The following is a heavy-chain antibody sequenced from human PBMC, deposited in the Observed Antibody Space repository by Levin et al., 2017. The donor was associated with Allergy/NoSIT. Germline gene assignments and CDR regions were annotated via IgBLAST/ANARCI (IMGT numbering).Heavy chain of an antibody. Sequence: SQTLSLTCTVSGGSISSGDYYWSWIRQPPGKGLEWNGYIYYSGSTYYNPSLKSRVTISVDTSKNQFSLKLSSVTAADTAVYYCARALYDYVWGSYRQNDAFDIWGQGTMVTVSS. CDR1: GGSISSGDYY. D-gene: IGHD3-16*02. CDR2: IYYSGST. J-gene: IGHJ3*02. V-gene: IGHV4-30-4*01. CDR3: ARALYDYVWGSYRQNDAFDI.